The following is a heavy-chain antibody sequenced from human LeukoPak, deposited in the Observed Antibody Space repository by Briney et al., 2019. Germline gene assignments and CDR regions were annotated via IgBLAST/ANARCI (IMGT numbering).Heavy chain of an antibody. D-gene: IGHD3-10*01. V-gene: IGHV3-7*03. CDR1: GFTFSSDW. J-gene: IGHJ5*02. CDR3: ARVVRGVISSWFDP. Sequence: GGSLRLSCAASGFTFSSDWMSWVRQAPGKGLEWVANIKQDGSEKYYVDSVKGRFTISRDNAKNSLYLQMNSLRAEDTAVYYCARVVRGVISSWFDPWGQGTLVTVSS. CDR2: IKQDGSEK.